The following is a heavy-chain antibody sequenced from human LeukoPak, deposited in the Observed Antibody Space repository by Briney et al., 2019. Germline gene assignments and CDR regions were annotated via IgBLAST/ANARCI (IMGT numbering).Heavy chain of an antibody. J-gene: IGHJ4*02. Sequence: SETLSLTCAVYGGSSSGYYWSWIRQPPGKGLEWIGEINHSGSTNYNPSLKSRVTISVDTSKNQFSLKLSSVTAADTAVYYCAREGRDCSSTSCYPFDYWGQGTLVTVSS. CDR2: INHSGST. CDR1: GGSSSGYY. D-gene: IGHD2-2*01. V-gene: IGHV4-34*01. CDR3: AREGRDCSSTSCYPFDY.